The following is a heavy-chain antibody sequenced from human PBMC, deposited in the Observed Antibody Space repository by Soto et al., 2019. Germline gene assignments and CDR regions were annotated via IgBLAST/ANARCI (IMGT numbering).Heavy chain of an antibody. CDR3: ARDRRVAVTDGGVGLDY. Sequence: QVQLVQSGPEVKKPGASVKVSCKASGFSFANYGINWVRQAPGQGLEWMGWTTVYSGKTNYAQKFQGRVTMTTDTSTNTAYMELRSLNSDVTAVYYCARDRRVAVTDGGVGLDYWGQGTLVTVSS. D-gene: IGHD6-19*01. V-gene: IGHV1-18*01. CDR1: GFSFANYG. CDR2: TTVYSGKT. J-gene: IGHJ4*02.